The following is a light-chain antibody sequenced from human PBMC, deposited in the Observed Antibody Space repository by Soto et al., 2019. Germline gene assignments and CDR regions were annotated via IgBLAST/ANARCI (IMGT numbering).Light chain of an antibody. CDR2: EVS. V-gene: IGLV2-8*01. J-gene: IGLJ1*01. CDR3: SSYVGSNNFV. Sequence: QSVLTQPPSASGSPGQSVTISFTGTSSDVGGYNYVSWYQHHPGKAPKLMIYEVSKRPSGVPDRFSGSKSGNTASLTVSGLQAEDEADYYCSSYVGSNNFVFGTGTKLTVL. CDR1: SSDVGGYNY.